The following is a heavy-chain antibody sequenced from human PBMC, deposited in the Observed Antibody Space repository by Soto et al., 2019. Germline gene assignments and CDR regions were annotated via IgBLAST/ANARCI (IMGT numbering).Heavy chain of an antibody. Sequence: EVQLVESGGGLVQPGGSLRLSCVASGFTRSSYWMSWVRQAPGKGLEWVANIKKDGSEKNYVDSVKGRFTISKDNAKNSLYLQMNSLRAEDTAVYYCPRDRIRYAFDIWGQGTMVTVSS. V-gene: IGHV3-7*01. CDR1: GFTRSSYW. J-gene: IGHJ3*02. D-gene: IGHD3-3*02. CDR2: IKKDGSEK. CDR3: PRDRIRYAFDI.